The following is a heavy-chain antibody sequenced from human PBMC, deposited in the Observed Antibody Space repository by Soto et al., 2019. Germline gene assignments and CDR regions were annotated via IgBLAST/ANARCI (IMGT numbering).Heavy chain of an antibody. CDR3: AKDRGYYGSGAGDDAFVI. J-gene: IGHJ3*02. CDR1: GFTFSSYA. V-gene: IGHV3-23*01. D-gene: IGHD3-10*01. Sequence: GGSLRLSCAASGFTFSSYAMSWVRQAPGKGLEWVSGISGSGGSRYYADSVKGQFTISRDNSKNTMYLQMNSLRVEDTAVYKFAKDRGYYGSGAGDDAFVIWGQGTMVTVSS. CDR2: ISGSGGSR.